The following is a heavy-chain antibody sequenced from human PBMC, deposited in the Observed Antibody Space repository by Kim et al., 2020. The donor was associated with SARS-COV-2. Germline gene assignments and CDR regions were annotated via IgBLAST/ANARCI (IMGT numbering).Heavy chain of an antibody. Sequence: GGSLRLSCAASGFTFSSYSMNWVRQAPGKGLEWVSSISSSSSYIYYADSVKGRFTISRDNAKNSLYLQMNSLRAEDTAVYYCARARGVVVPAAIYWGQGTLVTVSS. D-gene: IGHD2-2*01. V-gene: IGHV3-21*04. CDR2: ISSSSSYI. CDR1: GFTFSSYS. J-gene: IGHJ4*02. CDR3: ARARGVVVPAAIY.